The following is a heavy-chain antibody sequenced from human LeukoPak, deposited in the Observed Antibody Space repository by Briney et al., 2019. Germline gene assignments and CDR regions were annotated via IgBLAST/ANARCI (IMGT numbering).Heavy chain of an antibody. Sequence: ASVKVSCKASGYTFTSYDINWVRQAPGQGLEWMGWINPNSGGTNYAQKFQGRVTMTRDTSISTAYLELSSLRSDDTAVYYCARGDYGVLDFWGQGTLVTVSS. CDR1: GYTFTSYD. D-gene: IGHD4-17*01. V-gene: IGHV1-2*02. CDR3: ARGDYGVLDF. CDR2: INPNSGGT. J-gene: IGHJ4*02.